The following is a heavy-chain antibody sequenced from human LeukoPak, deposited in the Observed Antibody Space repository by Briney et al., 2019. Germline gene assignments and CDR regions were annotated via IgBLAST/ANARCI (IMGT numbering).Heavy chain of an antibody. J-gene: IGHJ4*02. Sequence: GGSLRLSCSASGFTFSNTWMSWVRQAPGKGLEWVSLIYSGGRIFYAESVKGRFIISTDNSKNTLYLQMNSLRAEDTAVYYCASGFSYGKVDYWGQGTLVTVSS. D-gene: IGHD5-18*01. V-gene: IGHV3-66*01. CDR2: IYSGGRI. CDR1: GFTFSNTW. CDR3: ASGFSYGKVDY.